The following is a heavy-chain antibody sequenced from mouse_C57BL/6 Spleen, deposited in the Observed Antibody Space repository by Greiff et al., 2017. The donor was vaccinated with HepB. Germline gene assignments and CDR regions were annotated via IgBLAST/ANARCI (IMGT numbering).Heavy chain of an antibody. CDR1: GYTFTDYE. Sequence: VQLQQSGAELVRPGASVTLSCKASGYTFTDYEMHWVKQTPVHGLEWIGAIDPETGGTAYNQKFKGKAILTADKSSSTAYMELRSLTSEDSAVYYCTRGRIGYYFDYWGQGTTLTVSS. D-gene: IGHD3-1*01. V-gene: IGHV1-15*01. CDR3: TRGRIGYYFDY. CDR2: IDPETGGT. J-gene: IGHJ2*01.